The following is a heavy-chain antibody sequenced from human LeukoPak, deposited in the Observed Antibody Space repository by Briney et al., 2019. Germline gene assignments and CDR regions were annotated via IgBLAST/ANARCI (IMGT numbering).Heavy chain of an antibody. CDR2: IIPIFGTA. D-gene: IGHD3-10*01. Sequence: GASVKVSCKASGGTFSSYAISWVRQAPGQGLEWMGGIIPIFGTANYAQKFQGRVTITADKSTSTAYMELSSLRSEDTAVYYCAREVPFRSGSYYNVNYYYYMDVWGKGTTVTVSS. V-gene: IGHV1-69*06. J-gene: IGHJ6*03. CDR1: GGTFSSYA. CDR3: AREVPFRSGSYYNVNYYYYMDV.